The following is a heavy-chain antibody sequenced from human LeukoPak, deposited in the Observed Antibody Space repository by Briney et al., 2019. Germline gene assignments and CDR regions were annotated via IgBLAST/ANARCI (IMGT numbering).Heavy chain of an antibody. CDR3: AKGSGYYPEGSDY. CDR2: ISGSGGSA. V-gene: IGHV3-23*01. Sequence: GGSLRLSCAASGFTFSSYAMSWVRQAPGKGLEWVSGISGSGGSAYYADSVKGRFTISRDNSKNTLYLQMNSLRAEDTAVYYCAKGSGYYPEGSDYWGQGTLVTVSS. D-gene: IGHD3-22*01. CDR1: GFTFSSYA. J-gene: IGHJ4*02.